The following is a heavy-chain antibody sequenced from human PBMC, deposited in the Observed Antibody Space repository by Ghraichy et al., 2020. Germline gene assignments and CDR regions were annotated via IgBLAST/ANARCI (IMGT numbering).Heavy chain of an antibody. CDR3: ARLCSSTSCYEGYYYGMDV. D-gene: IGHD2-2*01. V-gene: IGHV4-39*01. CDR2: MYYSGST. J-gene: IGHJ6*02. CDR1: GGSISSSSYY. Sequence: SQTLALTCTVSGGSISSSSYYWGWIRQPPGKGLEWIGSMYYSGSTYYNPSLKSRVSISVDTSKNQFSLKLSSVTAADTAVYYCARLCSSTSCYEGYYYGMDVWGQGTTVTVSS.